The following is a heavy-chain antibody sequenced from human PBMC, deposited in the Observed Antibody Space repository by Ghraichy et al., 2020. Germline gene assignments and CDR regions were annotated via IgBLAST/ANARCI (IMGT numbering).Heavy chain of an antibody. J-gene: IGHJ5*02. V-gene: IGHV4-39*01. CDR2: IYYSGST. CDR1: GGSISSSSYY. Sequence: SQTLSLTCTVSGGSISSSSYYWGWIRQPPGKGLEWIGSIYYSGSTYYNPSLPSLKSRVTISVDTSKNQFSLKLTSMTAADTAVYYCASLEPKTYYDFWTAYFWFDPWGQGTLVTVSS. D-gene: IGHD3-3*01. CDR3: ASLEPKTYYDFWTAYFWFDP.